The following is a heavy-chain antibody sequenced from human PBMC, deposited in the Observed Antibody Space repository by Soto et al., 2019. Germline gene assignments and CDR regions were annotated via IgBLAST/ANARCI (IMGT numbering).Heavy chain of an antibody. D-gene: IGHD3-3*01. CDR1: GGTFSSYA. J-gene: IGHJ5*02. V-gene: IGHV1-69*13. Sequence: SVKVSCKASGGTFSSYAISWVRQAPGQGLEWMGGIIPIFGTANYAQKFQGRVTITADESTSTAYMELSSLRSEDTAVYYCARGPIGSTGITIFGVTPSWGQGTLVTVSS. CDR3: ARGPIGSTGITIFGVTPS. CDR2: IIPIFGTA.